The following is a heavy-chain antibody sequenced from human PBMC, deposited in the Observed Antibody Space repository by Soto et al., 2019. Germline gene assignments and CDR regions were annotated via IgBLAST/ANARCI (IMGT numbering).Heavy chain of an antibody. CDR1: GGSISRYY. Sequence: SETLSLTCTVSGGSISRYYWCWTRKPAGQGLEGIARIYTRGSTNNNTTLKSRVTMSVATSKNQFSLKLSSVTAADTAVYYCARDNAYYDSSGYHIIWFDPWGQGTLFTVSS. J-gene: IGHJ5*02. D-gene: IGHD3-22*01. CDR2: IYTRGST. V-gene: IGHV4-4*07. CDR3: ARDNAYYDSSGYHIIWFDP.